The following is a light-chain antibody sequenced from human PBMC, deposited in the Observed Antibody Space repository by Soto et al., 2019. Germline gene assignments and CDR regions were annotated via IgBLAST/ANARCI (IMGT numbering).Light chain of an antibody. Sequence: DIQMTQSPSSLSASVGDRVTITCRASQSISSYLNWYQQKPGKAPKLLIYAASSLQSGVPSSFSGSGSGTDFTLTISSLQPEDFATYYCQQSYSTPSTFGQGTRLESK. J-gene: IGKJ5*01. CDR3: QQSYSTPST. CDR1: QSISSY. V-gene: IGKV1-39*01. CDR2: AAS.